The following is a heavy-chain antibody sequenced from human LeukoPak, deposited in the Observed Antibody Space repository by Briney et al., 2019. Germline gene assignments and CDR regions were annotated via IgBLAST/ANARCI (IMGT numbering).Heavy chain of an antibody. CDR1: GFTFNSYA. CDR3: ARFEGYSGY. Sequence: PGGSLRLSCAASGFTFNSYAMHWVRQAPGKGLEWVAVISYDGSNKYYADSVKGRFTISRDNSKNTLYLQMNSLRAEDTAVYYCARFEGYSGYWGQGTLVTVSS. V-gene: IGHV3-30*04. J-gene: IGHJ4*02. CDR2: ISYDGSNK. D-gene: IGHD3-22*01.